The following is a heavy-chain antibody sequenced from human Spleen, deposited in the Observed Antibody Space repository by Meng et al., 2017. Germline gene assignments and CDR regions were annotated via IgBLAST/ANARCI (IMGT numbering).Heavy chain of an antibody. CDR3: AKAYRAHYYNYYGMDV. Sequence: SLKISCAASGFTVGSNYMNWVRQAPGKGLEWVSGISWNSGTIGYADSVKGRFIISRDNAKNSLYLQMNSLRPEDTALYYCAKAYRAHYYNYYGMDVWGQGTTVT. CDR2: ISWNSGTI. D-gene: IGHD3-10*01. V-gene: IGHV3-9*01. CDR1: GFTVGSNY. J-gene: IGHJ6*01.